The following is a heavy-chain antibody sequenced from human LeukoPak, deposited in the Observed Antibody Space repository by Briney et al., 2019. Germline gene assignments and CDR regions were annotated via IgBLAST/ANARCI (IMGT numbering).Heavy chain of an antibody. CDR3: ARSITSSWYGDFQH. Sequence: SETLSLPCTVSVGSMSGYVWSWIRHPPGKGLEWIGYFYYSGSTNYNPTLKSRVTISVDTSKNQFSLKLSSVTAADTAVYYCARSITSSWYGDFQHWGQGTLVTVSS. D-gene: IGHD6-13*01. V-gene: IGHV4-59*01. CDR1: VGSMSGYV. J-gene: IGHJ1*01. CDR2: FYYSGST.